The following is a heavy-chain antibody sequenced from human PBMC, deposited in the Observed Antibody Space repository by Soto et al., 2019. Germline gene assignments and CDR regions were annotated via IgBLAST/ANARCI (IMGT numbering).Heavy chain of an antibody. Sequence: SETLSLTCAVYGGSFSGYYWSWIRQPPGKGLEWIGEINHSGSTNYNPSLKSRITINPDTSKNQFSLQLNSVTPEDTAVYYCARSLGLDDFWSGYRSDYWGQGTLVTVSS. J-gene: IGHJ4*02. D-gene: IGHD3-3*01. CDR3: ARSLGLDDFWSGYRSDY. CDR2: INHSGST. V-gene: IGHV4-34*01. CDR1: GGSFSGYY.